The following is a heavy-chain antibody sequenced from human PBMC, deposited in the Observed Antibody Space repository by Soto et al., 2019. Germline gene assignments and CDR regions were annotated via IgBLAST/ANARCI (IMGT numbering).Heavy chain of an antibody. Sequence: GGSLRLSCAASGFTFSDYYMSWIRQAPGKGLECISYISSSGSTIYYADSVKGRFTISRDNAKNSLYLQMNSLRAEDTAVYYCARVNPSYYYGLDVWGQGTTVTVSS. CDR2: ISSSGSTI. J-gene: IGHJ6*02. V-gene: IGHV3-11*01. CDR3: ARVNPSYYYGLDV. CDR1: GFTFSDYY.